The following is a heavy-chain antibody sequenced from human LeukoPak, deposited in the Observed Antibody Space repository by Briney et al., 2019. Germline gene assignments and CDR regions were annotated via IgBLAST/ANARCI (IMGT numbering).Heavy chain of an antibody. Sequence: VSVNVSCVASRCTFTSYDINWVRQAPGQELERMGWMNPNSGNTGYAQKFQRRLTITRNTSISTAYMALSSLRSEDTAVYYCARSAPTASGWYGAYWGEVTLVTVSS. CDR3: ARSAPTASGWYGAY. V-gene: IGHV1-8*03. CDR1: RCTFTSYD. D-gene: IGHD6-19*01. J-gene: IGHJ4*02. CDR2: MNPNSGNT.